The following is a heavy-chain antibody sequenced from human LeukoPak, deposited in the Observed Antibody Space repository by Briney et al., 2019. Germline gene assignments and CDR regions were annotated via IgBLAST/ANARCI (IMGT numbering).Heavy chain of an antibody. J-gene: IGHJ3*01. Sequence: GGSLRLSCAASGFTFSNYPMHWVGQAPGKGPEYVSAISSNGYSTYYANSVKGRFTISRDNSRNMLYLQMGSLKTEDMAVYYCARDWTSDNWGQGTMVTVSS. CDR3: ARDWTSDN. V-gene: IGHV3-64*01. CDR2: ISSNGYST. CDR1: GFTFSNYP. D-gene: IGHD2-2*01.